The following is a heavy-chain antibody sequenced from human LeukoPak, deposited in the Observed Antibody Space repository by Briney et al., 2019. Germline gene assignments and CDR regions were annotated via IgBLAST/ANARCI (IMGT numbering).Heavy chain of an antibody. CDR1: GGSISTTDYY. J-gene: IGHJ5*02. Sequence: SETLSLTCSVSGGSISTTDYYWGWIRQPPGKGLEWIGSIYYTGVTYYNPSLKSRVTISVDTSRNQFSLKLSSVTAADTAVYYCAIKYNSSWYNWFDPWGQGTLVTVSS. CDR3: AIKYNSSWYNWFDP. CDR2: IYYTGVT. V-gene: IGHV4-39*01. D-gene: IGHD6-13*01.